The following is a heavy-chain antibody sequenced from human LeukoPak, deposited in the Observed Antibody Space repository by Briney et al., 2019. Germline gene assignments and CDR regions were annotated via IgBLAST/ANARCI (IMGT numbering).Heavy chain of an antibody. Sequence: PSETLSLTCTVSGGSISGYYWSWVRQPPLKGPEWIGYIYSSGITRYSPSLKSRLTISVDTSKNQFSLRLSSVTAADTALYYCARLATDSDILTGSDYWGQGTLVTVSS. CDR3: ARLATDSDILTGSDY. J-gene: IGHJ4*02. D-gene: IGHD3-9*01. CDR1: GGSISGYY. V-gene: IGHV4-59*08. CDR2: IYSSGIT.